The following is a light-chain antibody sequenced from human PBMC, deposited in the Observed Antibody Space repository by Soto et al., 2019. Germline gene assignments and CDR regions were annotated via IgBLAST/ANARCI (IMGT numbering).Light chain of an antibody. J-gene: IGKJ1*01. CDR3: MQTAQFPRT. V-gene: IGKV2-24*01. CDR1: QSLVGSDGNTH. Sequence: DIVMTQTPLSSPVTLGQPASISCRSSQSLVGSDGNTHLSWLQQRPGQPPRLLIYKISNRVSGVPDRFSGSGAGTDFTLKISRVEAEDVGLYYCMQTAQFPRTFGQGTKVEIK. CDR2: KIS.